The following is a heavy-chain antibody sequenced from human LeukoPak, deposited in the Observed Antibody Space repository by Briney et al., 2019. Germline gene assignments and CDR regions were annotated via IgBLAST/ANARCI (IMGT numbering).Heavy chain of an antibody. J-gene: IGHJ6*02. CDR3: GKDLKGHAHYGVDV. Sequence: PGRSLRLSCAASGFTFGEYAMHWVRQTPGKGLEWVPTINWNSGSIGYADSVEGRFTISRDNAKNSLYLQMNSLRPEDTALYYCGKDLKGHAHYGVDVWGQGTPVTVSS. V-gene: IGHV3-9*01. CDR1: GFTFGEYA. CDR2: INWNSGSI.